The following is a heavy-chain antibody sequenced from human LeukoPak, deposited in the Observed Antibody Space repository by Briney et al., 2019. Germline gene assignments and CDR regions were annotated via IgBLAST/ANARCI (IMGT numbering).Heavy chain of an antibody. V-gene: IGHV4-61*02. J-gene: IGHJ4*02. CDR3: ARAQYSWVDY. Sequence: PSETLSLTCTVSGGSISSGSYYWSWIRQPAGKGLEWIGRVYSSGSTNYNPSLKSRVTISVDTSKNQFSLKLSSVTAADTAVYYCARAQYSWVDYWGQGTLVTVSS. CDR1: GGSISSGSYY. CDR2: VYSSGST. D-gene: IGHD5-18*01.